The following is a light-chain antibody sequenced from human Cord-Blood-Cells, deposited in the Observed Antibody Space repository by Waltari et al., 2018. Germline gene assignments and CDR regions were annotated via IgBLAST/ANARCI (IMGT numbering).Light chain of an antibody. CDR2: KDS. CDR1: ACPKQY. J-gene: IGLJ3*02. CDR3: QSADSSGTCWV. Sequence: SYELTQPPSVSVSPGQTARITGPGDACPKQYHYWYQQKPGQAPVLVIYKDSERPSGIPERFSGSSSGTTVTLTISGVQAEDEADYYCQSADSSGTCWVFGGGTKLTVL. V-gene: IGLV3-25*02.